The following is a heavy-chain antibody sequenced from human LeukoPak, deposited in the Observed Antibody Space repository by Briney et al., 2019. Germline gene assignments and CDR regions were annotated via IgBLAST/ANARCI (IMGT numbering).Heavy chain of an antibody. CDR1: GFTFSAYG. J-gene: IGHJ4*02. CDR2: MWYDGSNE. Sequence: GGSLRLSCTTSGFTFSAYGMHWVRQAPGQGLEWVAVMWYDGSNEYYADSVKGRATISRDNSNNMLHLQLDSLRAEDTAVYYCVRGDSSRGGYAEYWGQGTLVTVSS. V-gene: IGHV3-33*01. CDR3: VRGDSSRGGYAEY. D-gene: IGHD5-24*01.